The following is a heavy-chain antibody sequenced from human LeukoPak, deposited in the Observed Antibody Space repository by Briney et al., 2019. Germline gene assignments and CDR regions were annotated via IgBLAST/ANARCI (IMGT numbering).Heavy chain of an antibody. D-gene: IGHD5-12*01. CDR1: GFTVSSNY. CDR2: ISGGGGNT. CDR3: AKGLSGYVPFDY. J-gene: IGHJ4*02. Sequence: PGGSLRLSCAASGFTVSSNYMSWVRQAPGKGLEWVSVISGGGGNTYYADSVKGRFTISRDNSKNTLYLQMNNLRAEDTALYYCAKGLSGYVPFDYWGQGTLVTVSS. V-gene: IGHV3-23*01.